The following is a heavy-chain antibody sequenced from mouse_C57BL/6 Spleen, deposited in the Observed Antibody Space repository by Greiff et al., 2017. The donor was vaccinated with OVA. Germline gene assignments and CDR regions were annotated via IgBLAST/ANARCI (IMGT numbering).Heavy chain of an antibody. CDR3: ARDAYYSNYVAFDY. D-gene: IGHD2-5*01. V-gene: IGHV1-82*01. J-gene: IGHJ2*01. Sequence: VQLQQSGPELVKPGASVKISCKASGYAFSSSWMNWVKQRPGKGLEWIGRIYPGDGDTNYNGKFKGKATLTADKSSSTAYMQLSSLTSEDSAVYFCARDAYYSNYVAFDYWGQGTTLTVSS. CDR2: IYPGDGDT. CDR1: GYAFSSSW.